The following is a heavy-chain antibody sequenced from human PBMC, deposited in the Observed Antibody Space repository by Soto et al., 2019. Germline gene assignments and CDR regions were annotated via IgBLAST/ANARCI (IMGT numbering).Heavy chain of an antibody. J-gene: IGHJ4*02. D-gene: IGHD2-2*02. CDR3: AREYTYGSNFFDC. CDR2: ISHSGST. CDR1: GGSISSAAYY. V-gene: IGHV4-31*03. Sequence: QVQLQESGPGLVKPSQTLSLTCTVSGGSISSAAYYWSWIRHPPGKGLEWIGYISHSGSTYYIPSLKSRVIISVDTSKNQFSLSLTSVTAADTAVYYCAREYTYGSNFFDCWGQGALVTVSS.